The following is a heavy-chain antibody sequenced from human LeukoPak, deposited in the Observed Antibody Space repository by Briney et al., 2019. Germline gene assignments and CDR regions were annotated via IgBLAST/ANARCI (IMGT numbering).Heavy chain of an antibody. D-gene: IGHD3-9*01. V-gene: IGHV1-18*01. Sequence: ASVKVCCKASGYTFTSYGISWVRQAPGQGLEWMGWISAYNGNTNYAQKLQGRVTMTTDTSTSTAYMELRSLRSDDTAVYYCARGVRGYDILTGYYVSYFDYWGQGTLVTVSS. CDR1: GYTFTSYG. CDR2: ISAYNGNT. J-gene: IGHJ4*02. CDR3: ARGVRGYDILTGYYVSYFDY.